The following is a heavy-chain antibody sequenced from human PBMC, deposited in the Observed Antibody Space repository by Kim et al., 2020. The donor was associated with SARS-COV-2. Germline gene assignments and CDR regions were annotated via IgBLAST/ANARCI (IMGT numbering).Heavy chain of an antibody. V-gene: IGHV4-34*01. Sequence: SETLSLTRAVYGGSFSGYYWSWIRQPPGKGLEWIGEINHSGSTNYNPSLKSRVTISVDTSKNQFSLKLSSVTAADTAVYYCARGRGYSYGYVYWGQGTLVTVSS. D-gene: IGHD5-18*01. J-gene: IGHJ4*02. CDR1: GGSFSGYY. CDR3: ARGRGYSYGYVY. CDR2: INHSGST.